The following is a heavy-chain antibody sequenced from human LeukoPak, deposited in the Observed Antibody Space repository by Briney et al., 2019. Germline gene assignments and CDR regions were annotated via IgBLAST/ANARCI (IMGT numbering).Heavy chain of an antibody. CDR3: ASWDDYPYYFDY. CDR1: GYTFTSYY. D-gene: IGHD4-11*01. J-gene: IGHJ4*02. CDR2: INPSGGST. Sequence: ASVKVSCKASGYTFTSYYIHWVRQAPGQGLEWMGIINPSGGSTSYAQKFQGRVTMTRDTSTSTVYMELSSLRSEDTAVYYYASWDDYPYYFDYWGQGTLVTVSS. V-gene: IGHV1-46*03.